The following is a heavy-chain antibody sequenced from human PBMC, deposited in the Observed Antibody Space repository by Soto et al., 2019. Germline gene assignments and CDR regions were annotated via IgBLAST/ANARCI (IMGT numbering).Heavy chain of an antibody. CDR2: ISSSSSYI. V-gene: IGHV3-21*01. J-gene: IGHJ4*02. CDR1: GFTFSSYS. CDR3: ARAPAVGYYYDSSGPD. Sequence: VGSLRLSCAASGFTFSSYSMNWVRQAPGKGLEWVSSISSSSSYIYYADSVKGRFTISRDNAKNSLYLQMNSLRAEDTAVYYCARAPAVGYYYDSSGPDWGQGTLVTVSS. D-gene: IGHD3-22*01.